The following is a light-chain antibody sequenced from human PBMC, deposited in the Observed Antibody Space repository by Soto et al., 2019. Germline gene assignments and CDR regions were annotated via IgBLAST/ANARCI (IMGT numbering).Light chain of an antibody. J-gene: IGKJ5*01. CDR3: QQHNSFSIT. CDR1: QAVSSS. Sequence: DIQMTQSPSTLSGSVGDRGTITCRASQAVSSSLAWYQQKQGKAPKLLLYKASTLKSGLPPRFSGSGSGTEFTLTINRLLADDFATYYPQQHNSFSITFGQGTRLEIK. CDR2: KAS. V-gene: IGKV1-5*03.